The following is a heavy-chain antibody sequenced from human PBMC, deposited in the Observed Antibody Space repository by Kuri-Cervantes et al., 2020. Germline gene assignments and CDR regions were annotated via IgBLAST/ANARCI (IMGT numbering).Heavy chain of an antibody. CDR1: GYNLLNNY. Sequence: ASVKVSCKASGYNLLNNYINWLRQAPGQGLEWMGWISAYNGNTNYAQKLQGRVTMTTDTSTSTAYMELRSLRSDDTAVYYCARRQLGYCSGGSCPTYYYYYMDVWGKGTTVTVSS. J-gene: IGHJ6*03. D-gene: IGHD2-15*01. CDR2: ISAYNGNT. CDR3: ARRQLGYCSGGSCPTYYYYYMDV. V-gene: IGHV1-18*04.